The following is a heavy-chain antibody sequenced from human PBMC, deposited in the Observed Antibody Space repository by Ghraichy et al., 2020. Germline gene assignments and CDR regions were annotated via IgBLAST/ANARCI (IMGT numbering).Heavy chain of an antibody. CDR1: EFTVSSAW. V-gene: IGHV3-15*01. D-gene: IGHD6-6*01. CDR2: FKTTTHAGTA. Sequence: GGSLRLSCAASEFTVSSAWMSWVRQAPGKGLECVGRFKTTTHAGTADYAAPVKGRFTISRDDSKNTLYLQMSDLKTEDTAVYFCTTDAQRVPVDYWGQGTLVTVSS. CDR3: TTDAQRVPVDY. J-gene: IGHJ4*02.